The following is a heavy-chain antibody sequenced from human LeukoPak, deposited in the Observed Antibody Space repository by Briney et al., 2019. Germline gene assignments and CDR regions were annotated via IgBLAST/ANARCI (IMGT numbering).Heavy chain of an antibody. Sequence: SETLSLTCTVSGGFITSSFYWSWIRQSPGKGLEWIGYIYNSGGTKYNPSLKSRLTISVDTSKNQFSLNLTSVTAADTAVYYCATIGYCSGGICPASVDYWGQGTLVTVSS. J-gene: IGHJ4*02. CDR1: GGFITSSFY. CDR2: IYNSGGT. V-gene: IGHV4-59*01. CDR3: ATIGYCSGGICPASVDY. D-gene: IGHD2-15*01.